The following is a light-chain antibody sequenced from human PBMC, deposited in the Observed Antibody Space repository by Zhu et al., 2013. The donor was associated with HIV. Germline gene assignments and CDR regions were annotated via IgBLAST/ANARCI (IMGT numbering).Light chain of an antibody. CDR2: DND. V-gene: IGLV1-51*01. Sequence: QSVLTQPPSVSAAPGQKVTISCSGTSSNIGSNFVSWYQLLPGTAPKLLIYDNDKRPSDIPDRFSGSKSGTSASLDISGLQTGDEAEYFCGTWDNSLNTVVFGGGTKLTVL. J-gene: IGLJ2*01. CDR3: GTWDNSLNTVV. CDR1: SSNIGSNF.